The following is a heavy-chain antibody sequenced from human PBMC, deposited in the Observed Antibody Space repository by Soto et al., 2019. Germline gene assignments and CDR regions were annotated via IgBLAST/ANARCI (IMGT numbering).Heavy chain of an antibody. J-gene: IGHJ5*02. D-gene: IGHD6-19*01. Sequence: ASVKVSCQASGYTFTGYFMHWVRQAPGLGLEWMGWINPNSGGTNYAQKFQGWVTMTRDTSISTAYMELSRLKSDDTAVYYCARGHIAVADRGYWFDPWGQGTLVTVSS. CDR3: ARGHIAVADRGYWFDP. V-gene: IGHV1-2*04. CDR1: GYTFTGYF. CDR2: INPNSGGT.